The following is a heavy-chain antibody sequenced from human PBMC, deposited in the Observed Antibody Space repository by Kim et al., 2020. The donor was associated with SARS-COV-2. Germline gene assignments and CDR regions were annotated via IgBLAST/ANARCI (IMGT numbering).Heavy chain of an antibody. D-gene: IGHD3-9*01. CDR3: AKGPPYYDILTGYPVGWFDP. Sequence: GGSLRLSCAASGFTFDDYAMHWVRQAPGKGLEWVSGISWNSGSIGYADSVKGRFTISRDNAKNSLYLQMNSLRAEDTALYYCAKGPPYYDILTGYPVGWFDPWGQGTLVTVSS. V-gene: IGHV3-9*01. CDR2: ISWNSGSI. J-gene: IGHJ5*02. CDR1: GFTFDDYA.